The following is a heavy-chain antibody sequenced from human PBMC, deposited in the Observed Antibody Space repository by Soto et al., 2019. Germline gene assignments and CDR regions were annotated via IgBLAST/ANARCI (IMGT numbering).Heavy chain of an antibody. J-gene: IGHJ3*02. D-gene: IGHD1-26*01. V-gene: IGHV3-30*18. CDR3: AKGAKWEPPGAFDI. Sequence: GGSLRLSCAASGFTFSSYGMHWVRQAPGKGLEWVAVISYDGSNKYYADSVKGRFTISRDNSKDTLYLQMNSLRAEDTAVYYCAKGAKWEPPGAFDIWGQGTMVTVSS. CDR2: ISYDGSNK. CDR1: GFTFSSYG.